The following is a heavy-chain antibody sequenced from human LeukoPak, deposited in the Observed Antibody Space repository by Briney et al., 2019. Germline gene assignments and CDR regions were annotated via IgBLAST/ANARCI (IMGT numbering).Heavy chain of an antibody. CDR3: ARLLTRHGDYYYFDY. D-gene: IGHD4-17*01. Sequence: SETLSLTCTVSGGSISSSSYYWGWIRQPPGKGLERIGSIYYSGSTYYNPSLKSRVTISVDTSKNQFSLKLSSVTAADTAVYYCARLLTRHGDYYYFDYWGQGTLVTVSS. V-gene: IGHV4-39*01. CDR2: IYYSGST. CDR1: GGSISSSSYY. J-gene: IGHJ4*02.